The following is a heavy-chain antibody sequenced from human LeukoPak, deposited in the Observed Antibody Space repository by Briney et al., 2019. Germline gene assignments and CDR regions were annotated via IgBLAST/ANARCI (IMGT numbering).Heavy chain of an antibody. CDR3: AREGLRLRLGELSP. Sequence: SETLSLTCTVSGGSIGSYYWSWIRQPAGKGLEWIGRIYTSGSTNYNPSLKSRVTMSVDTSKNQFSLKLSSVTAADTAVYYCAREGLRLRLGELSPWGQGTLVTVSS. V-gene: IGHV4-4*07. D-gene: IGHD3-16*02. J-gene: IGHJ4*02. CDR1: GGSIGSYY. CDR2: IYTSGST.